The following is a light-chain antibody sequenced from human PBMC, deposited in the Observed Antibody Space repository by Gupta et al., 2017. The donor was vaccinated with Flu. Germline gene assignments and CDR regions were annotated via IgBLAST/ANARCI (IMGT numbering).Light chain of an antibody. V-gene: IGKV1-5*03. CDR2: KAS. J-gene: IGKJ4*01. Sequence: GDRVTITCRASQNINSWLAWYQQKPGKAPKFLIYKASSLQSGVPSRFSGSGSGTQFTLTISSLQPDDHATYYCQQYEAYPLTFGGGTKVEI. CDR1: QNINSW. CDR3: QQYEAYPLT.